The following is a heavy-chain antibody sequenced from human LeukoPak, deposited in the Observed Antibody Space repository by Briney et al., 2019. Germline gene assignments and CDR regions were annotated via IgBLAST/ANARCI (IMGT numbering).Heavy chain of an antibody. D-gene: IGHD6-19*01. CDR2: IRFDGTTE. CDR3: ARGAAVALEL. CDR1: GFTLTDYN. Sequence: GGSLGLSCGASGFTLTDYNIHWVRQAPGKGLEYVAFIRFDGTTEYYTDSVKGRFTMSRDKSKNTLYLQMNSLRGEDTAVYYCARGAAVALELWGQGTLVTVSS. J-gene: IGHJ4*02. V-gene: IGHV3-30*02.